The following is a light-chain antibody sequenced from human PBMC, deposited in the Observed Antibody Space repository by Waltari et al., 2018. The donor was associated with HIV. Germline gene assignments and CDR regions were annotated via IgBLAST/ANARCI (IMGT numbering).Light chain of an antibody. CDR3: QQSYSAPFT. V-gene: IGKV1-39*01. CDR1: QEISSW. J-gene: IGKJ3*01. CDR2: GGY. Sequence: DIQMTQFPSSLSASVGDRVSITCRATQEISSWLSWYQQKPGKAPKLLVYGGYSLQSGVASRFSGSGSGTEFTLTISSLQPEDFATYYCQQSYSAPFTFGRGTKVDI.